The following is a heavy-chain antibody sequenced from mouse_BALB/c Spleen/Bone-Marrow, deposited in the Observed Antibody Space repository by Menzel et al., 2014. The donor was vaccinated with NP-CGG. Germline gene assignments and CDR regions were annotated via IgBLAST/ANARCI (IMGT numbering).Heavy chain of an antibody. Sequence: EVKLMESGGGLVQPGGSRKLSCAASGFTFSSFGMHWVRQAPEKGLEWVAYISSGSSTIYYADTVKGRFTISRDNPKNTLFLQMTSLRSEDTAMYYFARDLYYYGRGLSFDYWGPGSTLTVSS. J-gene: IGHJ2*01. D-gene: IGHD1-1*01. V-gene: IGHV5-17*02. CDR2: ISSGSSTI. CDR3: ARDLYYYGRGLSFDY. CDR1: GFTFSSFG.